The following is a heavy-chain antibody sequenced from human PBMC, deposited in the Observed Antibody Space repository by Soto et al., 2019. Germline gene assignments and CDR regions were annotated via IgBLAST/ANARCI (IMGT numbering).Heavy chain of an antibody. Sequence: SETLSLTCTVSGGSISSYYWSWIRQPPGKGLEWIGYIYYSGSTNYNPSLKSRVTITVDTSKNQFSLKLSSVTAADTAVYFCARDRVENLNARYYYYYYMDVWGKGTTVTVSS. CDR3: ARDRVENLNARYYYYYYMDV. CDR1: GGSISSYY. CDR2: IYYSGST. J-gene: IGHJ6*03. V-gene: IGHV4-59*01. D-gene: IGHD2-15*01.